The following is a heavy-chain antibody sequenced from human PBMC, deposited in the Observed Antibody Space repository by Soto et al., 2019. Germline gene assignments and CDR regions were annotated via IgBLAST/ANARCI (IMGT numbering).Heavy chain of an antibody. CDR3: ARPEGSGTYLVYFDY. CDR1: GYSFTTYW. CDR2: IYPGDSDT. D-gene: IGHD1-26*01. Sequence: EVQLVPSGAEVKKPGESLKISCKGSGYSFTTYWIAWVRQLPGKGLAWVGIIYPGDSDTRYSPSFRGQVTISADKSTSTAYLQWSSLKASDTAMYYCARPEGSGTYLVYFDYWGQGTLVTVSS. V-gene: IGHV5-51*01. J-gene: IGHJ4*02.